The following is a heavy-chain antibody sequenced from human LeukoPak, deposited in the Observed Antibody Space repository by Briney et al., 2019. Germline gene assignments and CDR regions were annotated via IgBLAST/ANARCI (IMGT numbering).Heavy chain of an antibody. Sequence: GGSLRLSCAASGFTFSGSAMHWVRQASGKGLEWVGRIRSKANSYATAYAASVKGRFTISRDDSKNTAYLQMNSLKTEDTAVYYCARHDWFDPWGQGTLVTVSS. CDR1: GFTFSGSA. CDR3: ARHDWFDP. CDR2: IRSKANSYAT. J-gene: IGHJ5*02. V-gene: IGHV3-73*01.